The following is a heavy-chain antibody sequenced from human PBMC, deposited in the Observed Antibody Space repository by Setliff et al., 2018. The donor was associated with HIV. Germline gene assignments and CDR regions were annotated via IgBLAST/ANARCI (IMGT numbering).Heavy chain of an antibody. Sequence: GGSLRLSCAASGFTFSSYAMSGVRQAPGKGLEWVSAISVSGGTTYYADSVKGRFTVSRDNSKNTLYLQMNSLRAEDTAVYYCAKTRRYCSSTSCSNLFDYWGQGTLVTVSS. V-gene: IGHV3-23*01. D-gene: IGHD2-2*01. CDR3: AKTRRYCSSTSCSNLFDY. CDR1: GFTFSSYA. J-gene: IGHJ4*02. CDR2: ISVSGGTT.